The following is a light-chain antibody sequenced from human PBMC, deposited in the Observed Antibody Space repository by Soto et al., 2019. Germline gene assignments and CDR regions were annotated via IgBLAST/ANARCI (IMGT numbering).Light chain of an antibody. J-gene: IGKJ1*01. CDR3: LQYNGYYRT. CDR2: DAS. Sequence: DIQMTQSPSTLSASVGDTVTITCRASQTISGWLAWYQQRPGKAPNLLIFDASTLESGVPSRFSGSGSGRTFTLTISSLQSDDFATYYCLQYNGYYRTFDQGTKVEIK. V-gene: IGKV1-5*01. CDR1: QTISGW.